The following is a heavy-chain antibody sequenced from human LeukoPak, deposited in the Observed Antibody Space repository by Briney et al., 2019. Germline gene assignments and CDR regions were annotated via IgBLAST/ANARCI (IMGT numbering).Heavy chain of an antibody. CDR1: GFTFSSYA. CDR3: ARVAVGAGTDYFDY. CDR2: ISGSRGLT. V-gene: IGHV3-23*01. D-gene: IGHD6-19*01. J-gene: IGHJ4*02. Sequence: GGSLRLSCAASGFTFSSYAMSWVRQAPGKGLEWVSTISGSRGLTHYADSVKGRFTVSRDNSKNTLYLQMNSLRAEDTAVYYCARVAVGAGTDYFDYWGQGTLVTVSS.